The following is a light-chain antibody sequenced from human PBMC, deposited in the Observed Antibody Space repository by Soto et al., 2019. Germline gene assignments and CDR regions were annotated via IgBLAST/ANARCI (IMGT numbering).Light chain of an antibody. J-gene: IGKJ1*01. CDR3: QQCGDSWS. CDR2: DAS. CDR1: QNIGTW. V-gene: IGKV1-5*01. Sequence: DIRMTQSPSTLSASVGDRVTITCRASQNIGTWLAWYQQKPGKAPDLLIYDASTLESGVPSRFSGSGSGTEFTLSISSLQPGDFETYYCQQCGDSWSFGQGTKVEIK.